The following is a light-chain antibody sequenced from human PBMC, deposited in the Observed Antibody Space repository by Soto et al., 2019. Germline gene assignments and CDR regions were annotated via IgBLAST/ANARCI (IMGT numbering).Light chain of an antibody. CDR3: AAWDDSLNGYV. CDR2: SNN. J-gene: IGLJ1*01. CDR1: SSTIGSNT. V-gene: IGLV1-44*01. Sequence: QSVLTQPPSASGTPGQSVTIACSGSSSTIGSNTVNWYQQLPGTAPKLLIYSNNQRPSGVPDRFSGSKSGTSASLAISGLQSEDEADYYCAAWDDSLNGYVFGTVTKLTVL.